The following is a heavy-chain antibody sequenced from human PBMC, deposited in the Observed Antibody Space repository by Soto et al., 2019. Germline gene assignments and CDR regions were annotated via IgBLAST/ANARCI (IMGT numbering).Heavy chain of an antibody. D-gene: IGHD3-3*02. J-gene: IGHJ4*02. Sequence: EVQLLESGGGLVQPGGSLRLSCVASGFNFNFYAMNWVRQAPGQGLEWVSAISASGSSTFYSDSVKGRFTISRDNPKNTLYLEMNSLRAEDAAVYYCAKDRIQDCTSISCYRGGDSWGQGTLVTVSS. CDR3: AKDRIQDCTSISCYRGGDS. CDR1: GFNFNFYA. CDR2: ISASGSST. V-gene: IGHV3-23*01.